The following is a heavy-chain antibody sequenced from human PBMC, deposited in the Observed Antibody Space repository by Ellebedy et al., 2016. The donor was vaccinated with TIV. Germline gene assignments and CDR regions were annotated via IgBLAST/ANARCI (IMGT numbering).Heavy chain of an antibody. Sequence: PGGSLRLSCAASGFTVTTNYITWVRQAPGKGLEWVSLIYSGGTTDYADSVKGRFTFSRDNSKNTLYLQMNSLRAEDTAIYFCARGRSGTYIHHAFDCWGQGTLVTVSS. CDR3: ARGRSGTYIHHAFDC. V-gene: IGHV3-53*01. CDR1: GFTVTTNY. J-gene: IGHJ4*02. D-gene: IGHD1-14*01. CDR2: IYSGGTT.